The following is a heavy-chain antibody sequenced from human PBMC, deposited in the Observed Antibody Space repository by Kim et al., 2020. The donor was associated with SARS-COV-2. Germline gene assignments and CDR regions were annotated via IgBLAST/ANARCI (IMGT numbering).Heavy chain of an antibody. J-gene: IGHJ4*02. V-gene: IGHV3-53*01. CDR3: ARTNYDSRDYLGFDY. Sequence: GGSLRLFCAASGFAVSSNYINWVRQAPGKGLEWVSVIYSGARTNYADSVKGRFTISRHNSKNTVYLLMNSLRADDTAVYYCARTNYDSRDYLGFDYWGQGTLVTVSS. CDR1: GFAVSSNY. D-gene: IGHD3-22*01. CDR2: IYSGART.